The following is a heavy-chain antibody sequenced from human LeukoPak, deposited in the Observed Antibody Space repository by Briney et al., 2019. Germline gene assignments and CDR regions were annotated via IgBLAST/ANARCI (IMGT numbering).Heavy chain of an antibody. CDR1: GFTFSNYA. D-gene: IGHD2-15*01. CDR3: VKDKYPVVVAAALDY. J-gene: IGHJ4*02. V-gene: IGHV3-64D*09. Sequence: GSLRLSCSASGFTFSNYAMHWVRQAPGKGLEYVSDISSNGGITYYADSVKGRFTVSRDNSKNMLYLQMNSLRAEDTAVYYCVKDKYPVVVAAALDYWGQGILVTVSS. CDR2: ISSNGGIT.